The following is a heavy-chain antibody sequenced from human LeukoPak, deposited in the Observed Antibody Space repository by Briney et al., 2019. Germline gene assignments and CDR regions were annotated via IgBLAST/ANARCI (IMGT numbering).Heavy chain of an antibody. D-gene: IGHD3-3*01. CDR3: ARVGTIFGVPYYYMDV. V-gene: IGHV4-4*07. Sequence: SETLSLTCTVSGGSLSSYYWSWIRQPAGKGLEWIGRIHTSGSTNYNPSLKSRVTMSVDTSKNQFSLKLSSVTAADTAVYYCARVGTIFGVPYYYMDVWGKGTTVTVSS. CDR1: GGSLSSYY. J-gene: IGHJ6*03. CDR2: IHTSGST.